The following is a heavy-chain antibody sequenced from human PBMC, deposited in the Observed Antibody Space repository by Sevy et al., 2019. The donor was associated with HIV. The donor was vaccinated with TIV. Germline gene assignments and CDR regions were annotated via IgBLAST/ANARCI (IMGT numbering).Heavy chain of an antibody. D-gene: IGHD5-12*01. CDR3: AKDSGDSGYDLYGYYYYGMDV. CDR2: IRYDGSNK. V-gene: IGHV3-30*02. J-gene: IGHJ6*02. Sequence: GGSLRLSCAASGFTFSSYGMHWVRQAPGKGLEWVAFIRYDGSNKYYADSVKGRFTISRDNSKNTLYLQRNSLRAEDTAVYYCAKDSGDSGYDLYGYYYYGMDVWGQGTTVTVSS. CDR1: GFTFSSYG.